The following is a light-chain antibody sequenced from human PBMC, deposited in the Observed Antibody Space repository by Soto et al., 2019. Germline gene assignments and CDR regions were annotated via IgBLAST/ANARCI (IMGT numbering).Light chain of an antibody. Sequence: DIVMTQSSDSLAVSLGERATINCKASQSVLYSSNNKNFLAWYQQKPGQPPKLLISWASNRESGVPDRFSGTGSGTEYTLTISSLQAEDVAVYYCQQYYSSPHTFGQGTKLDIK. CDR1: QSVLYSSNNKNF. CDR2: WAS. V-gene: IGKV4-1*01. CDR3: QQYYSSPHT. J-gene: IGKJ2*01.